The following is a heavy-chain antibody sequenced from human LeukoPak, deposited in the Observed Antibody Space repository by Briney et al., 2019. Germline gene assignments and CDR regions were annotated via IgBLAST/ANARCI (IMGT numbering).Heavy chain of an antibody. Sequence: PSETLSLTCTVSGGSISSSSYYWGWIRQPPGKGLEWIGSIYYSGRTYYNPSLKSRVSISVDTSKNQVSLKLTSVTAADTAVYYCARAPEYGLYYFDYWGQGTLVTVSS. CDR2: IYYSGRT. V-gene: IGHV4-39*07. J-gene: IGHJ4*02. D-gene: IGHD1-14*01. CDR1: GGSISSSSYY. CDR3: ARAPEYGLYYFDY.